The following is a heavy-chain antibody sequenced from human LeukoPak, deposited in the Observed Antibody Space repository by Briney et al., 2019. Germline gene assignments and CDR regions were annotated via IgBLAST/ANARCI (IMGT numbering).Heavy chain of an antibody. CDR2: INHSGST. J-gene: IGHJ4*02. CDR1: GGSFSGYY. CDR3: ARGASFAH. V-gene: IGHV4-34*01. Sequence: PSETLSLTCAVYGGSFSGYYWSWIRQPPGKGLEWIGEINHSGSTNYNPSLKSRVTISVDTSKNQFSLKLSSVTAADTAVYYCARGASFAHWGQGTLVTVSS.